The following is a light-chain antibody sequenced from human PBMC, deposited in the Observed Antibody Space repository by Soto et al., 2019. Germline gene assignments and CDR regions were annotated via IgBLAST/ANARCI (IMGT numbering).Light chain of an antibody. J-gene: IGLJ1*01. V-gene: IGLV2-8*01. Sequence: LTQPPSASGSPGQSVTISCTGTSSDIGAYDYVSWYQQHPGKVPKLMIYEVSKRPSGVPDRFSASKSGNTASLTVSGLQAEDEADYYCSSHGGANNFYVFGTGTKVTVL. CDR2: EVS. CDR1: SSDIGAYDY. CDR3: SSHGGANNFYV.